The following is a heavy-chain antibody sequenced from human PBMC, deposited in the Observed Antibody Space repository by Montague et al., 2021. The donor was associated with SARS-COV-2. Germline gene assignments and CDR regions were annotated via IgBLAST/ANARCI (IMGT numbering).Heavy chain of an antibody. CDR3: ARDRRSWFPPYYYGMDV. Sequence: SETLSPTCAVSGGSISSSNWWSWVRQPPGKGLEWIGGIYHSGSTNYNPSLKSRVTISVDKSKNQFSLKLSSVTAADTAVYYCARDRRSWFPPYYYGMDVWGQGTTVTVSS. CDR1: GGSISSSNW. V-gene: IGHV4-4*02. D-gene: IGHD6-13*01. J-gene: IGHJ6*02. CDR2: IYHSGST.